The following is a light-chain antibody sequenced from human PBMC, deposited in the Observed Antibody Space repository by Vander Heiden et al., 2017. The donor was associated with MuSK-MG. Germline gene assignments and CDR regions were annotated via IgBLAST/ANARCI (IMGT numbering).Light chain of an antibody. J-gene: IGKJ5*01. CDR1: QSVSSSY. V-gene: IGKV3-20*01. Sequence: EIVLTQSPGTLSLSPGERATLSCRASQSVSSSYLAWYQQKPGQAPRLLIYGASSRATGIPDRFSGSGSGTDFTLTISRLEPEDFAVYYWQQYGSSRTFGQGTQLEIK. CDR3: QQYGSSRT. CDR2: GAS.